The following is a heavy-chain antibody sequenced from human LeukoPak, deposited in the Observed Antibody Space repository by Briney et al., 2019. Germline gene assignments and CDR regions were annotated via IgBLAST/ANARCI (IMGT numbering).Heavy chain of an antibody. CDR1: GGSFSGYY. CDR3: ARGRAYGSGSQYYYYYYYMDV. Sequence: PSETLSLTCAVYGGSFSGYYWSWIRPPPGKGLEWIGEINHSGSTNYNPSLKSRVTISVDTSKNQFSLKLSSVTAADTAVYYCARGRAYGSGSQYYYYYYYMDVWGKGTTVTVSS. J-gene: IGHJ6*03. V-gene: IGHV4-34*01. CDR2: INHSGST. D-gene: IGHD3-10*01.